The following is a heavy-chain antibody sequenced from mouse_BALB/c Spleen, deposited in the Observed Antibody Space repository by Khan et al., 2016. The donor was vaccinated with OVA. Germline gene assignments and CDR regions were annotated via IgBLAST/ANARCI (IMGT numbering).Heavy chain of an antibody. Sequence: EVELVESGPGLVKPSQSLSLTCTVTGYSITSGYGWNWIRQFPGNKLEWMGYISYSGSTNYKPSLKSQISITRDTSKNQFFLQLNSVTTEDTATYYCARTARIKYWGQGTTLTVSS. CDR3: ARTARIKY. CDR1: GYSITSGYG. CDR2: ISYSGST. J-gene: IGHJ2*01. V-gene: IGHV3-2*02. D-gene: IGHD1-2*01.